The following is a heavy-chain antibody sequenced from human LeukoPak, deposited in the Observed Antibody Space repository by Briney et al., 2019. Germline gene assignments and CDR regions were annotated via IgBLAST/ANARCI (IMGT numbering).Heavy chain of an antibody. CDR1: GGSFSGYY. V-gene: IGHV4-34*01. D-gene: IGHD5-12*01. CDR3: ARCKGGYDCDS. Sequence: SETLSLTCAVYGGSFSGYYWSWIRQPPGKGLEWIGEINHSGSTNYNPSLKSRVTISVDTSKNQFSLKLSSVTAADTAVYYCARCKGGYDCDSWGQGTLVTVSS. J-gene: IGHJ4*02. CDR2: INHSGST.